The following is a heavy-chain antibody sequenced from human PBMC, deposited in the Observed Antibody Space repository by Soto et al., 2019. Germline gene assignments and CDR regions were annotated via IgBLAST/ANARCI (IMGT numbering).Heavy chain of an antibody. J-gene: IGHJ4*02. V-gene: IGHV4-39*01. Sequence: PSETLSLTCTVSGGSISSSSYYWGWIRQPPGKGLEWIGSIYYSGSTYYNPSLKSRVTISVDTSKNQFSLKLSSVTAADTAVYYCARLFFKYFFTGYYRFAYWARGTLVPVSS. CDR3: ARLFFKYFFTGYYRFAY. CDR2: IYYSGST. D-gene: IGHD3-9*01. CDR1: GGSISSSSYY.